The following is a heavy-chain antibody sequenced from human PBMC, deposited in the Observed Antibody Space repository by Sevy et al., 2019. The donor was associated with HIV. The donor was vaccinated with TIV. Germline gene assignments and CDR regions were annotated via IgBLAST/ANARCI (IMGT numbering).Heavy chain of an antibody. CDR1: GYTFTGYY. CDR3: VRDDRDGYFEY. V-gene: IGHV1-2*02. Sequence: ASVNVSCKASGYTFTGYYMHWMRQAPGQGLEWMGWINPDSGGPIYAPKFQGRVTLTRKTSISTAYMDVSRLKSDDTAVYYCVRDDRDGYFEYWGQGTLVTVSS. J-gene: IGHJ4*02. CDR2: INPDSGGP.